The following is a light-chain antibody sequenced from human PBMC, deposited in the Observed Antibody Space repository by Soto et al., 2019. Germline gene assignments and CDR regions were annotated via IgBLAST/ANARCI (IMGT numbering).Light chain of an antibody. CDR1: QNINMW. CDR2: DAS. Sequence: DIHMTQSASTLSASVLYIVTITCRSSQNINMWLAWYQQKPGKAPKLLIYDASSLQSGVPSRFGGSGSGTEFTLTISSLQPDDFATYYCQQYSSYPSLTFGGGTKVDIK. V-gene: IGKV1-5*01. CDR3: QQYSSYPSLT. J-gene: IGKJ4*01.